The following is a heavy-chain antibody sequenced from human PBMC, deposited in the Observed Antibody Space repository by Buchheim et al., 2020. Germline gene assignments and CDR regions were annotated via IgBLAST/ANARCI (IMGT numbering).Heavy chain of an antibody. Sequence: QVQLQESGPGLVKPSGTLSLTCAVYGDSINTNNWWSWVRQPPGRGLEWIGEVYYYGGLNYAPSLKSRATISLDKSKNQFSLNLTSVTAADTAVYYCARGVDIVVVPAALHFDYWGQGTL. CDR3: ARGVDIVVVPAALHFDY. CDR1: GDSINTNNW. V-gene: IGHV4-4*02. D-gene: IGHD2-2*02. J-gene: IGHJ4*02. CDR2: VYYYGGL.